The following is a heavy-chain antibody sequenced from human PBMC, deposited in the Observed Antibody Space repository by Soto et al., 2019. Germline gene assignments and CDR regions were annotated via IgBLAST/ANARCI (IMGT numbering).Heavy chain of an antibody. CDR2: INEDGSEK. Sequence: GGSLRLSCAASGFTFSNYWMNWVRQAPGKGLEWVANINEDGSEKYYVDSAKGRFTISRDNAKNSLYLQMTSLRAEDTAVYYCARDLFDYWGQGTLVTVSS. CDR1: GFTFSNYW. CDR3: ARDLFDY. V-gene: IGHV3-7*01. J-gene: IGHJ4*02.